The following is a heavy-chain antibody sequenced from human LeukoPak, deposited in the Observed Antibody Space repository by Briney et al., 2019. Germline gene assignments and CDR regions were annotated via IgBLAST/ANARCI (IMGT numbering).Heavy chain of an antibody. V-gene: IGHV1-18*01. Sequence: GASVKVSCKASGYTFTSYGISWVRQAPGQGLEWMGWISAYNGNTNYAQKLQGRVTMTTDTSTSTAYMELRSLRSDDTAVYYCAREPAASYYYYMEVWGKGTTVTVSS. CDR2: ISAYNGNT. CDR1: GYTFTSYG. D-gene: IGHD2-2*01. J-gene: IGHJ6*03. CDR3: AREPAASYYYYMEV.